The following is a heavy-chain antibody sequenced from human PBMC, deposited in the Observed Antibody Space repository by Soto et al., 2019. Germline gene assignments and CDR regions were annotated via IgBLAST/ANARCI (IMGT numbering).Heavy chain of an antibody. CDR3: ASARWDY. V-gene: IGHV4-34*01. CDR2: IYYNGNT. J-gene: IGHJ4*02. CDR1: GGSFNAKW. Sequence: SETLSLTCAVSGGSFNAKWWRWVRQPPGKGLEWIGEIYYNGNTNYNASLKSRVTISVDTSRNQFSLRLASVTAADTAIYYCASARWDYWGQGTLVTVSS. D-gene: IGHD2-15*01.